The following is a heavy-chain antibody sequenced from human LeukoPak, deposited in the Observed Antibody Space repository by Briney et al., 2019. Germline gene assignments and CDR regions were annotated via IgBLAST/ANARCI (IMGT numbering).Heavy chain of an antibody. D-gene: IGHD6-6*01. CDR3: ARDLESSSPWYMDV. Sequence: GGSLRLSCAASGFTFSSYGMHWVRQAPGKGLEWVAVIWYDGSNKYYADSVKGRFTISRDNSKNTLYLQMNSLRAEDTAVYYCARDLESSSPWYMDVWGKGTTVTVSS. CDR1: GFTFSSYG. CDR2: IWYDGSNK. J-gene: IGHJ6*03. V-gene: IGHV3-33*01.